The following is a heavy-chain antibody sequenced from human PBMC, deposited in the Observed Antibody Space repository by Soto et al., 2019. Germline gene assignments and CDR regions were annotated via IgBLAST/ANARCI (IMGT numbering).Heavy chain of an antibody. CDR2: ISGSGGST. V-gene: IGHV3-23*01. D-gene: IGHD3-3*01. CDR1: GFTFSSYA. Sequence: TGGSLRLSCAASGFTFSSYAMSWVRQAPGKGLEWVSAISGSGGSTYYADSVKGRFTISRDNSKNTLYLQMNSLRAEDTAVYYCVKDPVAIFGVLTPPWYMDVWGKGTTVTVSS. CDR3: VKDPVAIFGVLTPPWYMDV. J-gene: IGHJ6*03.